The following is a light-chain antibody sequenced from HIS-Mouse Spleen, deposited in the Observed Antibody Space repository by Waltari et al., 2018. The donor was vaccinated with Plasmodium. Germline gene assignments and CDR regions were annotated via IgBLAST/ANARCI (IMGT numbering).Light chain of an antibody. J-gene: IGLJ2*01. CDR2: DVS. Sequence: QSALTQPASVSGSPGQSLTISCTGTSIAVGGYNYVSWYQQHPGKAPKLMIYDVSNQPSGVSNRFSGSKSGNTASLTISGLQAEDEADYYCSSYTSSSTLVFGGGTKLTVL. V-gene: IGLV2-14*03. CDR1: SIAVGGYNY. CDR3: SSYTSSSTLV.